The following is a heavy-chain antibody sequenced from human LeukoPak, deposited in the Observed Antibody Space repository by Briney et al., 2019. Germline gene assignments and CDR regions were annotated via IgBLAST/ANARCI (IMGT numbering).Heavy chain of an antibody. D-gene: IGHD3-22*01. Sequence: ASVKVSCKASGGTFSSYAISWVRQAPGQGLEWMGGIIPIFGTANYAQKFQGRVTITADVSTSTAYMELSSLRSEDTAFYYCARGWDSSGQMPFLYWGQGTLVTVTS. CDR3: ARGWDSSGQMPFLY. J-gene: IGHJ4*02. CDR1: GGTFSSYA. CDR2: IIPIFGTA. V-gene: IGHV1-69*13.